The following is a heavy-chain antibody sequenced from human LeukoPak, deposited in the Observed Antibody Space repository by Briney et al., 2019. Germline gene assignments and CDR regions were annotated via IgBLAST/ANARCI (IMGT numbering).Heavy chain of an antibody. CDR2: ISGSGVST. V-gene: IGHV3-23*01. Sequence: PGGSLRLSCAASGFTFSSYGMSWVRQAPGQGLEWVSVISGSGVSTYYADSVKGRFTISRDNSKNTLYLQMNSLRAEDTAVYYCARDYGDYDRWFDPWGQGTLVTVSS. CDR1: GFTFSSYG. D-gene: IGHD4-17*01. J-gene: IGHJ5*02. CDR3: ARDYGDYDRWFDP.